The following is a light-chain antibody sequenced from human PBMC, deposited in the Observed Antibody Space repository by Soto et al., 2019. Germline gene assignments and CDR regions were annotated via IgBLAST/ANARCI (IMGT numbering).Light chain of an antibody. J-gene: IGLJ2*01. CDR3: SSYTTSTTVL. CDR1: SSDFGAYNY. Sequence: QSALTQPASVSGSPGQSITISCTGTSSDFGAYNYVSWYQQHPGKAPKLMIYDVSNRPSGVSNRFSGSKSGNTASLTISGLQAEDEADYYCSSYTTSTTVLFGGGTQLTVL. V-gene: IGLV2-14*01. CDR2: DVS.